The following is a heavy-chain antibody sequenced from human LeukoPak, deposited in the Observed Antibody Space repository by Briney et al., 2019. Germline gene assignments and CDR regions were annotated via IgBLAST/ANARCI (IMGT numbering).Heavy chain of an antibody. CDR1: GGSISSGGYS. V-gene: IGHV4-30-2*01. D-gene: IGHD3-9*01. CDR2: IYHSGST. CDR3: ARVGYDILTGSPYFDY. Sequence: SETLSLTCAVSGGSISSGGYSWSWIRQPPGKGLEWIGYIYHSGSTYYNPSLKSRVTISVDRSKNQFSLKLSSVTAADTAVYYCARVGYDILTGSPYFDYWGQGTLVTVSS. J-gene: IGHJ4*02.